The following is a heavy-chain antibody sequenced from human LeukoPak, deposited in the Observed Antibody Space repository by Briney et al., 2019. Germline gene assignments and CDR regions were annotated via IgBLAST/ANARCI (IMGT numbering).Heavy chain of an antibody. CDR1: GYTFKNYG. D-gene: IGHD6-19*01. CDR2: MNPYNGNT. V-gene: IGHV1-18*01. Sequence: ASVKVSCKASGYTFKNYGINWVRQAPGQGLELMGWMNPYNGNTIYAQNLQGRVTMTTDTSTSTAYLDLRSLTSDDTAVYYCAREKDAVAGIVDYWGQGTLVTVSS. J-gene: IGHJ4*02. CDR3: AREKDAVAGIVDY.